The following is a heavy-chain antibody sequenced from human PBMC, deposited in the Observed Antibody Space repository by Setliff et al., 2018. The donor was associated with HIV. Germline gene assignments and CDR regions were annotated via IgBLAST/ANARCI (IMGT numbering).Heavy chain of an antibody. CDR3: ARAIVGAPGDAFDI. D-gene: IGHD1-26*01. CDR2: IYTSGST. V-gene: IGHV4-61*02. CDR1: GGSISSGSYY. J-gene: IGHJ3*02. Sequence: SETLSLTCTVSGGSISSGSYYWSWIRQPAGKGLEWIGRIYTSGSTNYNPSLKSRVTISVDTSKNQFSLKMSSVTAADTAVYYCARAIVGAPGDAFDIWGQGTRVTVSS.